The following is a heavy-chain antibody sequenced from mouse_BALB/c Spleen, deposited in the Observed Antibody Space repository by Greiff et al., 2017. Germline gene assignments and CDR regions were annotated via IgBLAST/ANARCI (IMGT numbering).Heavy chain of an antibody. J-gene: IGHJ2*01. D-gene: IGHD2-3*01. CDR2: IYPGDGDT. CDR3: ARDGLDGTCDY. CDR1: GYAFSSSW. V-gene: IGHV1-82*01. Sequence: QVQLQQSGPELVKPGASVKISCKASGYAFSSSWMNWVKQRPGQGLEWIGRIYPGDGDTNYNGKFKGKATLTADKSSSTAYMQLSSLTSVDSAVYFCARDGLDGTCDYWGQGTTLTVSS.